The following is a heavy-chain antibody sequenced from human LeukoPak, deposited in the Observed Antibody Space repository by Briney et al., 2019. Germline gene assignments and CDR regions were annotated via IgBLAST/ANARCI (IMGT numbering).Heavy chain of an antibody. D-gene: IGHD2-2*02. CDR2: IIPILGIA. J-gene: IGHJ6*02. Sequence: SVKVSCKASGGTFSSYAISWVRQAPGQGLEWMGRIIPILGIANYAQKFQGRVTITADKSTSTAYMELSSLRSEDTAVYYCVRYDCSSTSCYTGRYYYYGMDVWGQGTTVTVSS. CDR3: VRYDCSSTSCYTGRYYYYGMDV. CDR1: GGTFSSYA. V-gene: IGHV1-69*04.